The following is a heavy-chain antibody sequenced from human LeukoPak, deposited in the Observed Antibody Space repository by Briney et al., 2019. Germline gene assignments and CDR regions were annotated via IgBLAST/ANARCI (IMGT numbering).Heavy chain of an antibody. J-gene: IGHJ6*02. V-gene: IGHV3-30*03. CDR1: GFTFSSYG. CDR3: ASTDCSSTSCYYYDYYYGMDV. Sequence: PGGSLRLSCAASGFTFSSYGMHWVRQAPSKGLEWVAVISYDGSNKYYADSVKGRFTISRDNSKNTLYLQMNSLRAEDTAVYYCASTDCSSTSCYYYDYYYGMDVWGQGTTVTVSS. D-gene: IGHD2-2*01. CDR2: ISYDGSNK.